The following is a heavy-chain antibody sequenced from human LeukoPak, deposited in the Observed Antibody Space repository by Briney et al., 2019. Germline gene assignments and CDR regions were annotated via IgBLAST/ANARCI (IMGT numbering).Heavy chain of an antibody. J-gene: IGHJ1*01. V-gene: IGHV3-21*04. CDR2: ISSSGSTI. CDR1: GFTFSSYN. D-gene: IGHD2-2*01. Sequence: GGSLRLSCAASGFTFSSYNMNWVRQAPGKGLEWVSSISSSGSTIYYADSVKGRFTISRDNAKNSLYPQMNSLRAEDTAVYYCAPRSYCSSTSCPEHFQHWGQGTLVTVSS. CDR3: APRSYCSSTSCPEHFQH.